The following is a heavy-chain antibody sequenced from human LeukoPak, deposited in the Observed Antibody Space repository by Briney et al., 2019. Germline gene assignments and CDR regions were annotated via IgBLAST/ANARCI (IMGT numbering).Heavy chain of an antibody. D-gene: IGHD6-13*01. J-gene: IGHJ4*02. CDR2: INPSGGST. V-gene: IGHV1-46*01. CDR3: ARMRVTGIAAAGSFDY. Sequence: ASVKVSCKPSGYTFTSYGISWVRQAPGQGLEWMGIINPSGGSTSYAQKFQGRVTMTRDMSTSTVYMELSSLRSEDTAVYYCARMRVTGIAAAGSFDYWGQGTLVTVSS. CDR1: GYTFTSYG.